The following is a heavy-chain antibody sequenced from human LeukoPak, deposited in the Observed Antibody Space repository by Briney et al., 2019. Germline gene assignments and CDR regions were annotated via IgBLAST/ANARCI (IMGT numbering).Heavy chain of an antibody. Sequence: SENLSLTCTVSGGSISSYYWSWIRQPPGKGLEWIWYIYYSGTTNYNPSLKSRVTISVDTSKNQFSLKLSSVTAADTAVYYCARYVWGSYPTFEDYWGQGTLVTVSS. CDR1: GGSISSYY. J-gene: IGHJ4*02. V-gene: IGHV4-59*01. CDR2: IYYSGTT. CDR3: ARYVWGSYPTFEDY. D-gene: IGHD3-16*02.